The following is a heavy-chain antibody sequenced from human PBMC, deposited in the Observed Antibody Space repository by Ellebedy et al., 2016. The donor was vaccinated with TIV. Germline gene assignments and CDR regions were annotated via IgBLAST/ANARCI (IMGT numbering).Heavy chain of an antibody. D-gene: IGHD6-19*01. CDR2: IYYSGST. CDR1: GGSISSSSYY. Sequence: SETLSLXXTVSGGSISSSSYYWGWIRQPPGKGLEWIGCIYYSGSTYYNPSLKSRVTISVDTSKSQFSLKLSSVTAADTAVYYCAKTSRGLEDFECWGQGTLVTVSP. CDR3: AKTSRGLEDFEC. J-gene: IGHJ4*02. V-gene: IGHV4-39*01.